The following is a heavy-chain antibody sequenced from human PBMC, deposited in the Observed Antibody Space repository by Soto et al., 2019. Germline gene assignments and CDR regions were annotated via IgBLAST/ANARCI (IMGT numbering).Heavy chain of an antibody. Sequence: QVQLQQWGAGLLKPSETLSLTCAVYGGSFSGYYWSWIRQPPGKGLEWIGEINHSGSTNYNPSLKSRVTISVDTSKNQFSLKLSSVTAADTAVYYCARALYCTNGVCYNYYYYGMDVWGQGTTVTVSS. J-gene: IGHJ6*02. CDR3: ARALYCTNGVCYNYYYYGMDV. CDR1: GGSFSGYY. D-gene: IGHD2-8*01. V-gene: IGHV4-34*01. CDR2: INHSGST.